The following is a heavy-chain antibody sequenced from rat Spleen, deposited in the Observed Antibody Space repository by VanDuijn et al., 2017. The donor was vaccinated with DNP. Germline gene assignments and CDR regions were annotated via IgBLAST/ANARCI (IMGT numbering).Heavy chain of an antibody. CDR2: IIYDGSRT. D-gene: IGHD1-2*01. CDR3: ATQGYYSSYILGTY. V-gene: IGHV5S10*01. J-gene: IGHJ3*01. CDR1: GFTFSDYN. Sequence: EVQLVESGGGLVQPGRSLKLSCAASGFTFSDYNMAWVRQAPKKGLEWVATIIYDGSRTYYRDSVKGRFTISRGNAESTLYLQMDSLRSEDTATYYCATQGYYSSYILGTYWGQGTLVTVSS.